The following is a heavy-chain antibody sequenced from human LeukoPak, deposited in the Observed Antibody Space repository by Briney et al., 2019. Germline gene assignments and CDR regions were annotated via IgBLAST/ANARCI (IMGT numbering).Heavy chain of an antibody. CDR3: TTDRPVGAYYFDY. J-gene: IGHJ4*02. CDR2: IKSKTDGGTT. Sequence: PGGSLRLSCAASGFTVSSNYMSWVRQAPGKGLEWVGRIKSKTDGGTTDYAAPVKGRFTISRDDSKNTLYLQMNSLKTEDTAVYYCTTDRPVGAYYFDYWGQGTLVTVSS. D-gene: IGHD1-26*01. V-gene: IGHV3-15*01. CDR1: GFTVSSNY.